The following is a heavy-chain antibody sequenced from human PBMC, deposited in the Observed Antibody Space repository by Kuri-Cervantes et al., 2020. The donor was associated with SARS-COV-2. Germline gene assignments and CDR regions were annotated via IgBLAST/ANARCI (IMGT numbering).Heavy chain of an antibody. V-gene: IGHV4-39*01. CDR2: IYYSGST. Sequence: LSLTCTVSGGSISSSSYYWGWIRQPPGKGLEWIGSIYYSGSTYYNPSLKSRVTISVDTSKNQFSLKLSSVTAADTAVYYCARHPPEYYSLYYFDYWGQGTLVTVSS. J-gene: IGHJ4*02. CDR1: GGSISSSSYY. CDR3: ARHPPEYYSLYYFDY. D-gene: IGHD3-10*01.